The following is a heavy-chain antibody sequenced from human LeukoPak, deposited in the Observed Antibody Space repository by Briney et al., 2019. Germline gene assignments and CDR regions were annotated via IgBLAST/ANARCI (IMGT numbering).Heavy chain of an antibody. J-gene: IGHJ4*02. V-gene: IGHV3-21*01. Sequence: GGSLRLSCAASGFTFSSYSMNWVRQAPGKGLEWVSSISSSSSYIYYADSVMGRFTISRDNAKNSLYLQMNSLRAEDTAVYYCARGGHYDILTGPKDYWGQGTLVTVSS. CDR1: GFTFSSYS. CDR2: ISSSSSYI. D-gene: IGHD3-9*01. CDR3: ARGGHYDILTGPKDY.